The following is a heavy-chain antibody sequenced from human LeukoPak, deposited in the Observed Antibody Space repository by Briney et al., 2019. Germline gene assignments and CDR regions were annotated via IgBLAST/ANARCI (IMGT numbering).Heavy chain of an antibody. CDR1: GFTFSSYS. CDR3: ARDQPVLSFVDSKHSFDY. Sequence: PGGSLRLSCAASGFTFSSYSMNWVRQAPGKGLEWVSSISSSSSYIYYADSVKGRFTISRDNAKSSLYLQMNSLRAEDTAVYYCARDQPVLSFVDSKHSFDYWGQGTLVTVSS. J-gene: IGHJ4*02. CDR2: ISSSSSYI. D-gene: IGHD6-6*01. V-gene: IGHV3-21*01.